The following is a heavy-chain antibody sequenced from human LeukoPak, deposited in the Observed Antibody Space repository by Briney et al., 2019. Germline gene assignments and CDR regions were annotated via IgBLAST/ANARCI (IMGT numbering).Heavy chain of an antibody. CDR2: INTDGSTT. D-gene: IGHD3-10*01. J-gene: IGHJ4*02. CDR1: GFTFSTYW. V-gene: IGHV3-74*01. Sequence: GESLRLSCAASGFTFSTYWMHWVRQAPGKGLVWVSRINTDGSTTGYADSVRGRFTISRDNAKNTLYLQMNSLRDDDTSVYYCARDSGSGSYSGYWGQGTPVTVSS. CDR3: ARDSGSGSYSGY.